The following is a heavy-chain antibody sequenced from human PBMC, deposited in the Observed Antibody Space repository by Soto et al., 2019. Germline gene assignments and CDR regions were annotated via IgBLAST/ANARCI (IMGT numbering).Heavy chain of an antibody. Sequence: GGSLRLSCAASGFKFSNYAMSWVRQAPGKGLEWVSLISATGGGTYYADSVKGRFTISRDNSHNTLYLQVHSLTAEDTAVYYCAKDRRAGGNSAFYFDFWGQGTQVTVSS. CDR2: ISATGGGT. CDR1: GFKFSNYA. CDR3: AKDRRAGGNSAFYFDF. V-gene: IGHV3-23*01. J-gene: IGHJ4*02. D-gene: IGHD3-16*01.